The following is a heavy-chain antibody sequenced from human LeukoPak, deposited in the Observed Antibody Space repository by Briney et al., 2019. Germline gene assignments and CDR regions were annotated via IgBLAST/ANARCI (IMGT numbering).Heavy chain of an antibody. CDR3: ARCLRLGYYYYYYMDV. CDR1: GFTFDDYG. Sequence: PGGSLRLSCAASGFTFDDYGMSCVRQAPGKGLEWVSGINWNGGNTGYADSVKGRFTISRDNAKNSLYLHMNSLRAEDTALYYCARCLRLGYYYYYYMDVWGKGTTVTVSS. V-gene: IGHV3-20*04. CDR2: INWNGGNT. J-gene: IGHJ6*03. D-gene: IGHD3-10*01.